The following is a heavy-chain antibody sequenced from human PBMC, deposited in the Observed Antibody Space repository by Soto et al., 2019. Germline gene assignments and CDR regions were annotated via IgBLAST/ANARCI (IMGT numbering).Heavy chain of an antibody. CDR1: GFTFSSYW. J-gene: IGHJ4*02. CDR3: ARDVSEGSGSYYDY. CDR2: IKQDGSEK. Sequence: GGSLRLSCAASGFTFSSYWMSWVRQAPGKGLEWVANIKQDGSEKYYVDSVKGRFTISRDNAKNSLYLQMNSLRAEDTAVYYCARDVSEGSGSYYDYWGQGTLVTVSS. D-gene: IGHD1-26*01. V-gene: IGHV3-7*01.